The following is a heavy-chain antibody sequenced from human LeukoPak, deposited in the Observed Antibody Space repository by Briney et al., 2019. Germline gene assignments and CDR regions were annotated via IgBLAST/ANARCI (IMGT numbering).Heavy chain of an antibody. V-gene: IGHV3-48*01. D-gene: IGHD2-15*01. CDR2: ISSSRRTI. CDR3: ARSSSRYCSGGRCYSGVLGYFDY. J-gene: IGHJ4*02. CDR1: GFTLSSYG. Sequence: GSLRLSCAASGFTLSSYGMHWVRQAPGKGLEWVSYISSSRRTISYADSVKGRFTISRDNAKNSLYLQMNSLRAEDTAVYYCARSSSRYCSGGRCYSGVLGYFDYWGQGTLVTVSS.